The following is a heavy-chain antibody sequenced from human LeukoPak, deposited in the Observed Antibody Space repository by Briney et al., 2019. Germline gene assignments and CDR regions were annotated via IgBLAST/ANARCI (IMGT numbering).Heavy chain of an antibody. CDR1: GFTFGDYA. V-gene: IGHV3-49*03. J-gene: IGHJ4*02. Sequence: GGSLRLSCTASGFTFGDYAMSWFRQAPGKGLEWVGFIRSKAYGGTTEYAASVKGRFTISRDDSKSITYLQMNSLKTEDTAVYYCTRVPTTGRGVAFDYWGQGTLVTVSS. CDR2: IRSKAYGGTT. CDR3: TRVPTTGRGVAFDY. D-gene: IGHD3-10*01.